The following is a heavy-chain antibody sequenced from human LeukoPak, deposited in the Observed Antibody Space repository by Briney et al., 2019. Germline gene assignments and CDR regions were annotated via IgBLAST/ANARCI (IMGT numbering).Heavy chain of an antibody. J-gene: IGHJ4*02. V-gene: IGHV1-2*02. CDR1: GYTFTGYY. Sequence: ASVKVSCKASGYTFTGYYMHWVRQAPGQGLEWMGWTNPNSGYTNYAQKFQGRVIMTRDTSISTAYMELSRLRSDDTAVYYCARETSDSGYDSLDYWGQGTLVTVSS. CDR2: TNPNSGYT. CDR3: ARETSDSGYDSLDY. D-gene: IGHD5-12*01.